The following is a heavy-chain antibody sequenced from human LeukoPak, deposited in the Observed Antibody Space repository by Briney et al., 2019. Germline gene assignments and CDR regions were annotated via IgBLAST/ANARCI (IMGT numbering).Heavy chain of an antibody. CDR1: GFTFSRYS. J-gene: IGHJ3*02. V-gene: IGHV3-74*01. D-gene: IGHD4-23*01. Sequence: GGSLRLSCAASGFTFSRYSMHWVRQAPGKGLVWVSHVNSDGSGTDYADSVKGRFTISRDNAKNSLYLQMNSLRAEDTAVYYCAKATVVKGDAFDIWGQGTMVTVSS. CDR2: VNSDGSGT. CDR3: AKATVVKGDAFDI.